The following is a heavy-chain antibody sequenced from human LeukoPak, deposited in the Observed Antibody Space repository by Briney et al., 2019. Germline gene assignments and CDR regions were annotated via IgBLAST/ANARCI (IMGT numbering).Heavy chain of an antibody. J-gene: IGHJ4*02. CDR3: ARSHRGFDY. V-gene: IGHV4-59*08. Sequence: SETLSLTCTVSGGSISSYYWSWIRQPPGKGLEWIGSIYYSGSTYYNPSLKSRVTISVDTSKNQFSLKLSSVTAADTAVYYCARSHRGFDYWGQGTLVTVSS. CDR1: GGSISSYY. CDR2: IYYSGST.